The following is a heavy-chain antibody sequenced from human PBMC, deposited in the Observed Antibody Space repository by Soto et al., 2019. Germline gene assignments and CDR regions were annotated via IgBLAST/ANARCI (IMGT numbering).Heavy chain of an antibody. V-gene: IGHV3-66*01. D-gene: IGHD1-26*01. CDR1: GFTVSTNY. Sequence: EVQLVESGGGLVQPGGSLRLSCAASGFTVSTNYMSWVRQAPGKGLEWISVIYTSGSIYYADSVKGRFTIFRDNSKNTLNFQMNSLKAEDTALYYCAKSVGGIVDYWGQGTLVTVSS. J-gene: IGHJ4*02. CDR3: AKSVGGIVDY. CDR2: IYTSGSI.